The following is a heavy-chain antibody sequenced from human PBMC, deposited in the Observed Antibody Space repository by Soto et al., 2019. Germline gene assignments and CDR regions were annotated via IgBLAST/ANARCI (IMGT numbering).Heavy chain of an antibody. J-gene: IGHJ5*01. CDR3: AHKRDVSRGFKS. CDR2: IYWDDDQ. CDR1: GFSFSINGVA. Sequence: QITLKESGPTLVKPTQTLTLTCTFSGFSFSINGVAVGWIRQPPGQALEWLALIYWDDDQRYTPSLKNRLTITKDTSRNQVVLTMTNVDPVDTATYYCAHKRDVSRGFKSWGQGTLVTVSS. V-gene: IGHV2-5*02.